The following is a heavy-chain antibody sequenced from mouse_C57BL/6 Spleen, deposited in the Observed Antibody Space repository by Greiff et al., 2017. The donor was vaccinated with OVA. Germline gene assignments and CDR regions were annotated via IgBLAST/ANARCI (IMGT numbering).Heavy chain of an antibody. V-gene: IGHV1-15*01. CDR3: TRSDYVGYFDY. CDR1: GYTFTDYE. D-gene: IGHD2-4*01. CDR2: IDPETGGT. J-gene: IGHJ2*01. Sequence: VQLQQSGAELVRPGASVTLSCKASGYTFTDYEMHWVKQTPVHGLEWIGAIDPETGGTAYNQKFKGKAILTADKSSSTAYMELRSLTSEDSAVYYCTRSDYVGYFDYWGQGTTLTVSS.